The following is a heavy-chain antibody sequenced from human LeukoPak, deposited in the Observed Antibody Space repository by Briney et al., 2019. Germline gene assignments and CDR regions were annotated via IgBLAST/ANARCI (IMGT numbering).Heavy chain of an antibody. D-gene: IGHD1-26*01. Sequence: GGSLRLSCAASLFTFTSYAMHSVRQAPGKGLEYVSGISSNGGSTYYANSVKGRFTISRDNSKNTLYLQMGSLRAEDMAVYYCARGQVGAINDAFDIWGQGTMVTVSS. V-gene: IGHV3-64*01. J-gene: IGHJ3*02. CDR1: LFTFTSYA. CDR2: ISSNGGST. CDR3: ARGQVGAINDAFDI.